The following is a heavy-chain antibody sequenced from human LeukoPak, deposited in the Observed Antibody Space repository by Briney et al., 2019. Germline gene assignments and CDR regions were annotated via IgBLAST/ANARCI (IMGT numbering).Heavy chain of an antibody. Sequence: TSETLSLTCTVSGGSININNYYWDWIRQPPGKGLEWIGSVYYSGSTFYNPSLKSRVTISVDTSKNQFSLKLSSVTAADTAVYYCARDVRGGSGHFDYWGQGTLVTVS. CDR1: GGSININNYY. V-gene: IGHV4-39*07. J-gene: IGHJ4*02. D-gene: IGHD3-10*01. CDR2: VYYSGST. CDR3: ARDVRGGSGHFDY.